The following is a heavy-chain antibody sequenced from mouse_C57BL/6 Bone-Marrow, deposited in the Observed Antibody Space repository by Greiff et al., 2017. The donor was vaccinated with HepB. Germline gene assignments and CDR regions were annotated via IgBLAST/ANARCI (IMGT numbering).Heavy chain of an antibody. Sequence: QVQLQQSGAELARPGASVKLSYKASGYTFTSYGISWVKQRTGQGLEWIGEIYPRSGNTYYNEKFKGKATLTADKSSSTAYMELRSLTSEDSAVYFCARSCYYGSSYDYWGQGTTLTVSS. D-gene: IGHD1-1*01. CDR3: ARSCYYGSSYDY. CDR2: IYPRSGNT. CDR1: GYTFTSYG. V-gene: IGHV1-81*01. J-gene: IGHJ2*01.